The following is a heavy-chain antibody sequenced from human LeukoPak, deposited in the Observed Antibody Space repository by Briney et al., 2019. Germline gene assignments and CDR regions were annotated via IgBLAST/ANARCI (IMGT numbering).Heavy chain of an antibody. CDR3: ARDDTSGWYVY. CDR2: LSKSGGGT. CDR1: GFSLSSYG. J-gene: IGHJ4*02. V-gene: IGHV3-21*01. D-gene: IGHD6-19*01. Sequence: PGGSLRLSCAASGFSLSSYGMTWVRQAPGKGLEWVSSLSKSGGGTYYADSVKGRFTISRDNAKNSLYLQMNSLRAEDTALYYCARDDTSGWYVYWGQGTLVTVSS.